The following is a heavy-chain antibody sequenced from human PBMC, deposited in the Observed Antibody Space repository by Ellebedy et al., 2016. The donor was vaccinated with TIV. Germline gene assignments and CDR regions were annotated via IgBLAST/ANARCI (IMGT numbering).Heavy chain of an antibody. Sequence: GESLKISXAASGFTFSSYAMSWVRQAPGKGLEWVSTISDNGGNTYYADSAKGRFTISRDNSKNTLYLQMNSLRVEDTAVYYCARGQYSSGTNWFDPWGQGTLVTVSS. D-gene: IGHD6-19*01. CDR2: ISDNGGNT. CDR3: ARGQYSSGTNWFDP. J-gene: IGHJ5*02. CDR1: GFTFSSYA. V-gene: IGHV3-23*01.